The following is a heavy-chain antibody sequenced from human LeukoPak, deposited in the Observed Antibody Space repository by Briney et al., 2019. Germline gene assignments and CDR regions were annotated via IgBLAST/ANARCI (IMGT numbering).Heavy chain of an antibody. CDR3: ARAPRDSSSSNYMRRFDY. CDR2: IYHSAST. CDR1: AYSITSEKS. V-gene: IGHV4-38-2*01. D-gene: IGHD3-22*01. J-gene: IGHJ4*02. Sequence: SETLSPTCAVSAYSITSEKSWVWIRQPPGQGLEWTGGIYHSASTYYNPSLKSRLTMSVDTSKNQFSLKLSSVTAADTAVYYCARAPRDSSSSNYMRRFDYWGQGTLVSVSS.